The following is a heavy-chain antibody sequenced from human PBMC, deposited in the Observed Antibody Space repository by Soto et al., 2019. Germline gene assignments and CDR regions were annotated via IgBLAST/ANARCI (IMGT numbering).Heavy chain of an antibody. CDR1: GFTFTSYA. D-gene: IGHD3-3*01. Sequence: GGSLRLSCAASGFTFTSYAMTWVRQAPGKGLEWVSGIDGPGGSTFYAGSVRGRFSISRDNSQNTLYLQMTTLRADDTAVYYCAKVNTIFGADTFSSSSYYGMDVWGLGTTVTVSS. J-gene: IGHJ6*02. CDR2: IDGPGGST. V-gene: IGHV3-23*01. CDR3: AKVNTIFGADTFSSSSYYGMDV.